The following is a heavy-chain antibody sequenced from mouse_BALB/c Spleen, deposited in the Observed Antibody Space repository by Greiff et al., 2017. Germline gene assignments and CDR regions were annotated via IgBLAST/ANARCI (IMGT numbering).Heavy chain of an antibody. CDR2: IDPANGNT. CDR3: ARWGYYSSSYGFYMDY. J-gene: IGHJ2*01. Sequence: VQLQQSGAELVKPGASVKLSCTASGFNIKDTYMHWVKQRPEQGLEWIGRIDPANGNTKYDPKFQGKATITADTSSNTAYLQLSSLTSEDTAVYYCARWGYYSSSYGFYMDYWGQGTTLTVSS. CDR1: GFNIKDTY. D-gene: IGHD1-1*01. V-gene: IGHV14-3*02.